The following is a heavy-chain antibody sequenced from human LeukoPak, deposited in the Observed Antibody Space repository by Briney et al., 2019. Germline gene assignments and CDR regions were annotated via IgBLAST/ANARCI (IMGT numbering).Heavy chain of an antibody. J-gene: IGHJ4*02. D-gene: IGHD5-12*01. CDR1: GXSFSGYY. Sequence: SGTLSLTWAVYGXSFSGYYGSWIRQPPGKGLEWIGEINHSGSTNYNPSLKSRVTISVDTSKNQFSLKLSSVTAADTAVYYCARGDPYSGLGYWGQGTLVTVSS. V-gene: IGHV4-34*01. CDR3: ARGDPYSGLGY. CDR2: INHSGST.